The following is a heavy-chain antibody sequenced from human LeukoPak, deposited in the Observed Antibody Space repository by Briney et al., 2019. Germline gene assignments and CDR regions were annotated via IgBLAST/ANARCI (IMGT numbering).Heavy chain of an antibody. Sequence: PGGSLRLSCAASGFTFSSYSMNWVRQAPGKGLEWVSSIDGSTIYIYYADSVKGRFTISRDNAKNSLYLQMNSLTAEDTAVYYCARATASPLYALGTYYHFDYWGQGTLVTVSS. V-gene: IGHV3-21*01. CDR1: GFTFSSYS. CDR3: ARATASPLYALGTYYHFDY. D-gene: IGHD3-10*01. CDR2: IDGSTIYI. J-gene: IGHJ4*02.